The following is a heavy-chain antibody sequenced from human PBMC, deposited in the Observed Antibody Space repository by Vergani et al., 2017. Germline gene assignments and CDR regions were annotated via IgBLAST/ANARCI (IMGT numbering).Heavy chain of an antibody. Sequence: QVQLQESGPGLVKPSQTLSLTCIVSNGSIHNGSYYWNWIRQPAGKRLEWIGRIYSSGSTKYNPTLKSRVTISIDTTKNQFSLKLTSVTAADTAVYYCARGALIGTTNRGDWFDPWGQGTLVTVSS. D-gene: IGHD1-20*01. CDR3: ARGALIGTTNRGDWFDP. CDR1: NGSIHNGSYY. CDR2: IYSSGST. V-gene: IGHV4-61*02. J-gene: IGHJ5*02.